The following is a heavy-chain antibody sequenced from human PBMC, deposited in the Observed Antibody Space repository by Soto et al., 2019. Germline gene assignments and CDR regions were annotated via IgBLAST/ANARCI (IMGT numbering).Heavy chain of an antibody. CDR1: GGNLGSYV. Sequence: QVQLVQSGPEVKKPGSSVKISCKASGGNLGSYVFSWVRQAPGHGLEWMGRITPVFGTTSYAQNFQDRLTVSADESTTTIHADLSGLTSDDTAVYYCGRRLPPDLWGQGTLVTVSS. CDR2: ITPVFGTT. J-gene: IGHJ5*02. V-gene: IGHV1-69*18. CDR3: GRRLPPDL.